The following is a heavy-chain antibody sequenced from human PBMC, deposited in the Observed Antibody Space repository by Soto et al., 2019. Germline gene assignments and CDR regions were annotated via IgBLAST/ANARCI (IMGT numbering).Heavy chain of an antibody. CDR3: AGVTTTKSKPNYYYYMDV. Sequence: ASVKVSCKASGYTFTSYAMHWVRQAPGQRLEWMGWINAGNGNTKYSQKFQGRVTITRDTSASTAYMELSSLRSEDTAVYYCAGVTTTKSKPNYYYYMDVWGKGTTVTVSS. J-gene: IGHJ6*03. V-gene: IGHV1-3*01. CDR2: INAGNGNT. CDR1: GYTFTSYA. D-gene: IGHD4-4*01.